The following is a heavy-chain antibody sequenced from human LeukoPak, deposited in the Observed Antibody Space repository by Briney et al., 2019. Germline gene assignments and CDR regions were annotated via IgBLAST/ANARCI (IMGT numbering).Heavy chain of an antibody. CDR1: GFTFSSYA. J-gene: IGHJ4*02. V-gene: IGHV3-23*01. Sequence: GGSLRLSCAASGFTFSSYAMSWVRQAPGKGLELVSAISGSGGSTYYADSVKGRFTISRDNSKNTLYLQMNSLRAEDTAVYYCAKATLGYCSGGSCRYFDYWGQGTLVTVSS. CDR3: AKATLGYCSGGSCRYFDY. CDR2: ISGSGGST. D-gene: IGHD2-15*01.